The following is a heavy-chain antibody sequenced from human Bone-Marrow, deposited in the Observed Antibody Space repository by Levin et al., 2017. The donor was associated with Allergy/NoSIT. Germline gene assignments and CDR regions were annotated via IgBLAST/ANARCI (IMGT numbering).Heavy chain of an antibody. CDR2: ISGRSSTI. V-gene: IGHV3-48*02. Sequence: GESLKISCAASGFTFSTYSMNWVRQAPGKGLEWVSYISGRSSTIYYADSVKGRFTISRDNVKNSLYLQMNSLRDEDTAVYYCARPIRGDYYDSRGPPYSRLDVWGQGTTVTVSS. D-gene: IGHD3-22*01. CDR1: GFTFSTYS. CDR3: ARPIRGDYYDSRGPPYSRLDV. J-gene: IGHJ6*02.